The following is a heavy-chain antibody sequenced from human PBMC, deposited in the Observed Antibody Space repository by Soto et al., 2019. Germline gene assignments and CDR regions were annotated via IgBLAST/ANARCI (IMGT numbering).Heavy chain of an antibody. CDR3: ARVRRDGYDPNRYYYYYMDV. V-gene: IGHV3-7*01. D-gene: IGHD5-12*01. CDR1: GFTFSSYW. J-gene: IGHJ6*03. Sequence: EVQLVESGGGLVQPGGSLRLSCAASGFTFSSYWMSWVRQAPGKGLEWVANIEQDGSEKYYVDSVKGRFTISRDNAKNSLYLQMNSLRAEDTAAYYCARVRRDGYDPNRYYYYYMDVWGKGTTVTVSS. CDR2: IEQDGSEK.